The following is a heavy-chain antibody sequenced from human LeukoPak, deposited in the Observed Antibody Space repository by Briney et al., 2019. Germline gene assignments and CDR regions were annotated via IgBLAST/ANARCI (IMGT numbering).Heavy chain of an antibody. V-gene: IGHV4-34*01. CDR3: ARDLRGYSGYDSPYY. CDR2: INHSGST. CDR1: GGSFSGYY. D-gene: IGHD5-12*01. Sequence: PSETLSLTCAVYGGSFSGYYWSWIRQPPGKGLEWIGEINHSGSTNYNPSLKSRVTISVDTSKNQFSLKLSSVTAADTAVYYCARDLRGYSGYDSPYYWGQGTLVTVSS. J-gene: IGHJ4*02.